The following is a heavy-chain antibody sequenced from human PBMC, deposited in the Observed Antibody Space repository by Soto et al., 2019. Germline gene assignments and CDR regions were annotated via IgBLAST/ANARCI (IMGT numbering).Heavy chain of an antibody. CDR3: ARRFVRGVHYYYYYGMDV. Sequence: SETLSLTCTVSGGSINNYYWTWFRQPPGKALEWIGYIYGSGSTNYNPSLKSRVTMSVDTSKNQFSLKLTSVTAADTAMYYCARRFVRGVHYYYYYGMDVWGQGTTVTVSS. V-gene: IGHV4-59*01. D-gene: IGHD3-10*02. CDR2: IYGSGST. J-gene: IGHJ6*02. CDR1: GGSINNYY.